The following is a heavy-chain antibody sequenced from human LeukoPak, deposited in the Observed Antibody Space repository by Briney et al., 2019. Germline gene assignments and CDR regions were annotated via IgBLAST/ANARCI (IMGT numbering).Heavy chain of an antibody. J-gene: IGHJ4*02. CDR1: GGSISNYY. V-gene: IGHV4-59*08. Sequence: SETLSLTCTVSGGSISNYYWSWIRQPPGKGLEWIGYIYYSGNTYYNPSLKSRVTISVDTSKNQFSLKLTSVTAADTAVYYCAKVEYYDFSLDYWGQGTLVTVSS. CDR2: IYYSGNT. D-gene: IGHD3-3*01. CDR3: AKVEYYDFSLDY.